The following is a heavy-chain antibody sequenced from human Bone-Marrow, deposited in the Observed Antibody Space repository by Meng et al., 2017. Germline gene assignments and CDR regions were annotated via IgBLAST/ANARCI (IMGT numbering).Heavy chain of an antibody. CDR3: ARESVAGFYYYGMDV. CDR2: IYYSGST. J-gene: IGHJ6*02. CDR1: GGSISSYY. D-gene: IGHD6-19*01. V-gene: IGHV4-59*01. Sequence: SETLSLTCVVSGGSISSYYWSWIRQPPGKGLEWIGYIYYSGSTNYNPSLKSRVTISVDTSKNQFSLKLRSVTAADTAVYYCARESVAGFYYYGMDVWGQGTTVTVSS.